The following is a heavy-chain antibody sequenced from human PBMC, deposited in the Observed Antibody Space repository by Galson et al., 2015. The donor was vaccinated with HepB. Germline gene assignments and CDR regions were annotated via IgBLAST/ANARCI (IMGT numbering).Heavy chain of an antibody. CDR3: ARVGIVVVPAAIKGVYYYYYYMDV. D-gene: IGHD2-2*02. CDR1: GYTFTSYD. CDR2: MNPNSGNT. Sequence: SVKVSCKASGYTFTSYDINWVRQATGQGLEWMGWMNPNSGNTGYAQKFQGRVTMTRNTSISTAYMELSSLRSEDTAVYYCARVGIVVVPAAIKGVYYYYYYMDVWGKGTTVTVSS. V-gene: IGHV1-8*01. J-gene: IGHJ6*03.